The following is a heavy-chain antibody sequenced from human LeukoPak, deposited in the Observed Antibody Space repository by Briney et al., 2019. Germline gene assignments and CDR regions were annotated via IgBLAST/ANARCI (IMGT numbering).Heavy chain of an antibody. J-gene: IGHJ4*02. CDR1: GGSISSYY. CDR3: ARDVGTSGWYTFDY. V-gene: IGHV4-4*09. D-gene: IGHD6-19*01. CDR2: IYTSGST. Sequence: SETLSLTCTVSGGSISSYYWSWIRQPPGKGLEWIGYIYTSGSTNYNPSLKSRVTISVDTSKNQFSLQLNSVTPEDTAVYYCARDVGTSGWYTFDYWGQGTLVTVSS.